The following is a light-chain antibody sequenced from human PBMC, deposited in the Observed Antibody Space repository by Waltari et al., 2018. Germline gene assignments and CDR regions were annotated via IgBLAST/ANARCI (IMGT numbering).Light chain of an antibody. J-gene: IGLJ3*02. CDR2: RNN. CDR3: AACDDSLSAWV. Sequence: QSVLTQPPSAYGNPGQRVTISCSGSSSNIRRNYVSWYQQRSGTAPKLLIYRNNQRPSGVPDRFSGSKSGTSASLAISGLRSEDEADYYCAACDDSLSAWVFGGGTKRTVL. CDR1: SSNIRRNY. V-gene: IGLV1-47*01.